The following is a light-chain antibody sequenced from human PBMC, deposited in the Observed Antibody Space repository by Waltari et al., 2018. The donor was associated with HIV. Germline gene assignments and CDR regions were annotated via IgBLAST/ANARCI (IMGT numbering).Light chain of an antibody. CDR2: SAT. J-gene: IGKJ3*01. CDR3: EQIYTFPLFS. V-gene: IGKV1-39*01. CDR1: QTIGDY. Sequence: DIQLTQSPSPLSASVGDRVTITCRASQTIGDYVNWYQQKPGKPPKLLIDSATSLQPGVPSRFSGSGSGTDFALTISRLQPEDFAIYYCEQIYTFPLFSFGPGTKVDIK.